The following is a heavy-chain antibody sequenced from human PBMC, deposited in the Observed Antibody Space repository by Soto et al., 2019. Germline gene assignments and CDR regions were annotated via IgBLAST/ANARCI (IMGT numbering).Heavy chain of an antibody. D-gene: IGHD6-19*01. J-gene: IGHJ6*02. CDR2: ISSSSSYI. CDR3: ARDYSSGWSIYYYGMDV. V-gene: IGHV3-21*01. CDR1: GFTVCIYG. Sequence: WGSLRLSCGSCGFTVCIYGMDWVRKAPGKGLEWVSSISSSSSYIYYADSVKGRFTISRDNAKNSLYLQMNSLRAEDTAVYYCARDYSSGWSIYYYGMDVWGQGTTVTVS.